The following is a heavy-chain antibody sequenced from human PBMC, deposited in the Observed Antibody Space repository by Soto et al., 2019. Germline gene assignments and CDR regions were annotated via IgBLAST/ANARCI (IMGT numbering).Heavy chain of an antibody. CDR1: GYTFTTYD. Sequence: ASVKVSCKASGYTFTTYDIHWVRQVTGQGLEWMGWMNPYNGNTGSTQKFQGRVTMTRNTSISTVYMELTSLRSEDTALYYCARRKERSGPHYFDYWGQGSLLTVSS. CDR2: MNPYNGNT. CDR3: ARRKERSGPHYFDY. D-gene: IGHD6-25*01. J-gene: IGHJ4*02. V-gene: IGHV1-8*01.